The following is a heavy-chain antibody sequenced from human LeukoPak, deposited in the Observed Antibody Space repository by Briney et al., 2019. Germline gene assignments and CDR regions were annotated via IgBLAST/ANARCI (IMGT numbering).Heavy chain of an antibody. CDR3: ARLSGAYEFDY. CDR2: IYSGGST. J-gene: IGHJ4*02. Sequence: PGGSLRLSCAASGFTVSSNYMSWVRQAPGKGLEWVSVIYSGGSTYYADSVKGRFTISRDNSKNTLYLQRNSLRAEDTAGYYCARLSGAYEFDYWGQGTLVTVSS. CDR1: GFTVSSNY. V-gene: IGHV3-53*01. D-gene: IGHD5-12*01.